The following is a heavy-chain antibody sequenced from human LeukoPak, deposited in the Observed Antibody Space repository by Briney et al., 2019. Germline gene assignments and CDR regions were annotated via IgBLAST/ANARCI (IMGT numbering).Heavy chain of an antibody. CDR3: ARAGGRIVVVPAANDY. J-gene: IGHJ4*02. CDR2: ISYDGSNK. D-gene: IGHD2-2*01. Sequence: GGSLRLSCVASGFTFSNYILHWVRQAPGKGLEWVAVISYDGSNKYYADSVKGRFTISRDNSKDTLYLQMNSLRAEDTAVYYCARAGGRIVVVPAANDYWGQGTLVTVSS. CDR1: GFTFSNYI. V-gene: IGHV3-30-3*01.